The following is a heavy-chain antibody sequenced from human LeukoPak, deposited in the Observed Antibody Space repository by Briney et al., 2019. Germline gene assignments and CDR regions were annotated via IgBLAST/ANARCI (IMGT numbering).Heavy chain of an antibody. J-gene: IGHJ4*02. CDR3: ARGVPGYCSSTSCYPFDY. D-gene: IGHD2-2*01. V-gene: IGHV4-34*01. CDR2: FNHSGST. CDR1: GRSFSGYY. Sequence: PSETLSLTCAGYGRSFSGYYWSWIRQPPGKGLEWVGQFNHSGSTNYNQSLKSRVTISVDTSKNQFSLKLSSVTAADTAVYYCARGVPGYCSSTSCYPFDYWGQGTLVTVSS.